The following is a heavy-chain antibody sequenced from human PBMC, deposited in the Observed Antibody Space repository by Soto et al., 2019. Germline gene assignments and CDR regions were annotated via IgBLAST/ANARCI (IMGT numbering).Heavy chain of an antibody. D-gene: IGHD4-17*01. V-gene: IGHV2-26*01. CDR2: FFSDAER. J-gene: IGHJ6*02. CDR1: GFSLTNGRMG. CDR3: ARMDGDYNYYGLDV. Sequence: SGPTLVNPTETLTLTCSVSGFSLTNGRMGVSWIRQPPGKALEWLAPFFSDAERSYSTSMQSRLNMYKDSSGSQVVLTMTNMAPADTATYFCARMDGDYNYYGLDVWGHGIAVTVSS.